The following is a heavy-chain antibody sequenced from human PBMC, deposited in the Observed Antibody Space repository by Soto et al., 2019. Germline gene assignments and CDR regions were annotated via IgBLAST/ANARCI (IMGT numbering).Heavy chain of an antibody. D-gene: IGHD2-15*01. CDR3: ARDVVVVASLYYGMDV. Sequence: QVQLVQSGAEVKKPGSSVKVSCKASGGTFSSYAISWVRQAPGQGLEWMGGIIPIFGTANYAQKFQGRVTITADESTSTGYMELSSLRSEDTAVYYCARDVVVVASLYYGMDVWGQGTTVTVSS. V-gene: IGHV1-69*01. J-gene: IGHJ6*02. CDR2: IIPIFGTA. CDR1: GGTFSSYA.